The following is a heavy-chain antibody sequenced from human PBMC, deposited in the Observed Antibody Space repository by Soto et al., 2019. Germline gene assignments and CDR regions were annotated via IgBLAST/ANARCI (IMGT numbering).Heavy chain of an antibody. V-gene: IGHV4-31*03. CDR3: ARRDYDLWSGYDSGRRNWFDP. CDR1: GGSISSGGYY. CDR2: IYYSGST. Sequence: SETLSLTCTVSGGSISSGGYYWSWIRQHPGKGLEWIGYIYYSGSTYYNPSLKSRVTISVDTSKNQFSLKLSSVTAADTAVYYCARRDYDLWSGYDSGRRNWFDPWGQGTLVTVSS. J-gene: IGHJ5*02. D-gene: IGHD3-3*01.